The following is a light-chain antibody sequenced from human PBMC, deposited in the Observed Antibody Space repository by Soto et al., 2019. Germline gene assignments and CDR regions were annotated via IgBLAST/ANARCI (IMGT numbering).Light chain of an antibody. V-gene: IGKV3-20*01. Sequence: EIVLTQSPCTLSLSPGERATLSCRASQSVSSSYLAWYQQKPGQAPRLLIYGASSRATGIPDRFSGSGSGTDFTLTISRLEPEDFAVYYCQQYGRSRWTFGQGTKVDIK. CDR3: QQYGRSRWT. J-gene: IGKJ1*01. CDR2: GAS. CDR1: QSVSSSY.